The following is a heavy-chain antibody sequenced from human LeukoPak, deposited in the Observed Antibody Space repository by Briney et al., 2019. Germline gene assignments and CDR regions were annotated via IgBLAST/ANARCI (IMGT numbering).Heavy chain of an antibody. J-gene: IGHJ4*02. CDR2: IKQDGSKQ. Sequence: GGSLRLSCVGSGFSFSSYWMAWVRQAPGKGLEWVARIKQDGSKQRYVDSVKGRFTISRDNAKNSLFLQMNRLGTEDTAVYYCTTGQKTYYYDSSGFVDNWGQGTLVTVSS. CDR3: TTGQKTYYYDSSGFVDN. CDR1: GFSFSSYW. V-gene: IGHV3-7*01. D-gene: IGHD3-22*01.